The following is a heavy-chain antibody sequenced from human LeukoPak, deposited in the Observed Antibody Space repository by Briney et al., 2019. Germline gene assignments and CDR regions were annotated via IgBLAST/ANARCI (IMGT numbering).Heavy chain of an antibody. Sequence: SETLSLTCTVSCGSLSSYYWSWIRQPPGKGLEWIGYIYYSGSTNYNPSLKSRLTISVDTSKNQFSLKLSSVTAADTAVYYCARVGIRAAAQANFDYWGQGALVTVSS. CDR1: CGSLSSYY. CDR3: ARVGIRAAAQANFDY. D-gene: IGHD6-13*01. V-gene: IGHV4-59*01. J-gene: IGHJ4*02. CDR2: IYYSGST.